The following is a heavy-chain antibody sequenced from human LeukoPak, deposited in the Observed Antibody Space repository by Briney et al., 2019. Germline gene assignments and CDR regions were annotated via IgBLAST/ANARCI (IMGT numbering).Heavy chain of an antibody. V-gene: IGHV3-30*02. CDR2: IRYDGSNK. Sequence: PGGSLRLSCAASGFTFSSYGMHWVRQAPGKGLEWVAFIRYDGSNKYYADSVKGRFTISRDNSKNTLYLQMNSLRAEDTAVYYCAKDRPGSGSGSYPPPLFDYWGQGTLVTVSS. J-gene: IGHJ4*02. CDR3: AKDRPGSGSGSYPPPLFDY. D-gene: IGHD3-10*01. CDR1: GFTFSSYG.